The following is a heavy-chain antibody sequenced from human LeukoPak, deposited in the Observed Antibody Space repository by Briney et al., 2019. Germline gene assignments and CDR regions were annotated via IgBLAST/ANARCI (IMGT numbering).Heavy chain of an antibody. CDR1: GFTFSSYG. CDR2: ISYDGSNK. CDR3: AKVKGSSWLTDY. J-gene: IGHJ4*02. Sequence: QPGGSLGLSCAASGFTFSSYGMHWVRQAPGKGLEWVAVISYDGSNKYYADSVKGRFTISRDNSKNTLYLQMNSLRAEDTAVYYCAKVKGSSWLTDYWGQGTLVTVSS. D-gene: IGHD6-13*01. V-gene: IGHV3-30*18.